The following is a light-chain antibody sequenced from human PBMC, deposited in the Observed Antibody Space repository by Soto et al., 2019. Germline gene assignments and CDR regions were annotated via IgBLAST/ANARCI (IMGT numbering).Light chain of an antibody. V-gene: IGKV3-20*01. CDR1: QSVSSSY. CDR2: GAS. Sequence: EIVLTQSPGTLSLSPGERATLSCRASQSVSSSYLARYQQKPGQAPRLLIYGASSRATGTPDRFSGSGSGTDFTLTISRLEPEDFVVYYCQQYGRSPRTFGQGTKVEIK. J-gene: IGKJ1*01. CDR3: QQYGRSPRT.